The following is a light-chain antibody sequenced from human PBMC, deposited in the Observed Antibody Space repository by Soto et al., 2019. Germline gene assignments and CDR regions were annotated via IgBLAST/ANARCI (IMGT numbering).Light chain of an antibody. CDR3: CSYAGSYIYV. V-gene: IGLV2-11*01. CDR2: DVS. J-gene: IGLJ1*01. CDR1: SSDIGNYNA. Sequence: QSVLTQPRSVSGAPGQSVTISCTGTSSDIGNYNAVSWYQQNPGKAPKIMIYDVSKRPSGVPARFSGSKSGNTASLTISGLQVEDEADYYCCSYAGSYIYVFGTGTKVTVL.